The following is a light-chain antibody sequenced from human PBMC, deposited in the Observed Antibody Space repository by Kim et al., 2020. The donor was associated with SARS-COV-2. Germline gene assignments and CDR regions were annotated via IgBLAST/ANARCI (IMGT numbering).Light chain of an antibody. CDR2: KAS. CDR1: QSISSW. V-gene: IGKV1-5*03. CDR3: QQYNSYSWT. J-gene: IGKJ1*01. Sequence: DIQMTQSPSTLSASVGDRVTITCRASQSISSWLAWYQQKPGKAPKLLIYKASSLESGVPSRFSGSGSGTGFTLTISSLQPDDFATYHCQQYNSYSWTFGQGTKVDIK.